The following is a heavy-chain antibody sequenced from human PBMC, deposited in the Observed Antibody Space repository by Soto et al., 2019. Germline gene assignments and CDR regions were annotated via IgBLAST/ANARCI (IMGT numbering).Heavy chain of an antibody. CDR1: GGSLSRYY. D-gene: IGHD2-21*02. CDR2: MYNTGST. CDR3: ARDLWGYCGTDCYPLDV. Sequence: PSETLSLTCTVSGGSLSRYYWSWIRQPPGKGLEWIGYMYNTGSTVYNPPFKSRVTISVDTSKNQFSLKLNSVTAADTAVYYCARDLWGYCGTDCYPLDVWGQGTTVTVSS. J-gene: IGHJ6*02. V-gene: IGHV4-59*01.